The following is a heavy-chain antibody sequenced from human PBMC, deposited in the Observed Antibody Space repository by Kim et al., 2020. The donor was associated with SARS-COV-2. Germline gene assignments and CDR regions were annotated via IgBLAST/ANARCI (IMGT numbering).Heavy chain of an antibody. V-gene: IGHV4-34*01. Sequence: SETLSLTCAVYGGSFSGYYWSWIRQPPGKGLEWIGEINHSGSTNYNPSLKSRVTISVDTSKNQFSLKLSSVTAADTAVYYCARGLRSSWFNEYFQHWGQGTLVTVSS. CDR2: INHSGST. CDR1: GGSFSGYY. CDR3: ARGLRSSWFNEYFQH. J-gene: IGHJ1*01. D-gene: IGHD6-13*01.